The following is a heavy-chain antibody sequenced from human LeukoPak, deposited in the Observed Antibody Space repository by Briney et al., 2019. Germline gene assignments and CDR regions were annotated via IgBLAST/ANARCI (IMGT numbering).Heavy chain of an antibody. V-gene: IGHV3-48*03. D-gene: IGHD1-14*01. CDR2: ISTGASTI. CDR3: AREGGCGNAADPAS. CDR1: GFTFSSYE. Sequence: GGSLRLSCAASGFTFSSYEMNWVRQAPGKGLEWVSYISTGASTIYYADSVRGRFTISRDNAKNSLYLQMDSLRVEDTAVYYCAREGGCGNAADPASWCQGTLVTVSP. J-gene: IGHJ5*02.